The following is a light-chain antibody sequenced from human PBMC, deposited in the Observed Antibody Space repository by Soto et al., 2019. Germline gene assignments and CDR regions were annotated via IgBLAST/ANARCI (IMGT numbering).Light chain of an antibody. CDR3: QKRSEWPIT. CDR2: GAS. V-gene: IGKV3D-20*02. Sequence: DTAFKQSPGPLSFSRGERATIFCTASQSVSSSSLLWYQHKPVQAPRLLIYGASSRATGIPDRFSGSGSGTDFTLTISSLEPEDFAVYYCQKRSEWPITFGKGQRRAIK. J-gene: IGKJ5*01. CDR1: QSVSSSS.